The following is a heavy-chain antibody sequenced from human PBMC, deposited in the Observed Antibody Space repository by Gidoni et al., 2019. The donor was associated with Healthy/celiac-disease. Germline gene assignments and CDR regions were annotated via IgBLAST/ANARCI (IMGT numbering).Heavy chain of an antibody. J-gene: IGHJ6*02. CDR2: IIPILGIA. CDR1: GGTFSSYV. Sequence: QVQLVQSGAEVNKPRASVEVSCKASGGTFSSYVLSWMRQAHGQGLEWMGRIIPILGIANYAQTFQGRATITADKSTSTAYMELSSLRSEDTAVSYCARAGKYYYYGMDVWGQGTTVTVSS. V-gene: IGHV1-69*04. CDR3: ARAGKYYYYGMDV.